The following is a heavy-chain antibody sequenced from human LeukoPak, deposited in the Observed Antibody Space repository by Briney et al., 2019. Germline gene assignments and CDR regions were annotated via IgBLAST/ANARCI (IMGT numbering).Heavy chain of an antibody. J-gene: IGHJ4*02. CDR3: ARHWDPRAYYYDSSGYYTLDY. V-gene: IGHV4-39*01. D-gene: IGHD3-22*01. CDR1: GGSISSSSYY. Sequence: SETLSLTCTVSGGSISSSSYYWGWIRQPPGKGLEWIGSIYYGGSTYYNPSLKSRVTISVDTSKNQFSLKLSSVTAADTAVYYCARHWDPRAYYYDSSGYYTLDYWGQGTLVTVSS. CDR2: IYYGGST.